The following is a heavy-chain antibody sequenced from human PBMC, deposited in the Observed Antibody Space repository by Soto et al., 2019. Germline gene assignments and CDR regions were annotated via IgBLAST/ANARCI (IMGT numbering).Heavy chain of an antibody. CDR2: ISGSGGST. CDR3: AKGSGWYLTHFDY. CDR1: GFTFSSYA. Sequence: EVQLLESGGGLVQPGGSLRLSCAASGFTFSSYAMSWVRQAPGKGLEWVSAISGSGGSTYYADSVKGPFTISRDNSKNTLYLQMNSLRAEDTAVYYCAKGSGWYLTHFDYWGQGTLVTVSS. D-gene: IGHD6-19*01. J-gene: IGHJ4*02. V-gene: IGHV3-23*01.